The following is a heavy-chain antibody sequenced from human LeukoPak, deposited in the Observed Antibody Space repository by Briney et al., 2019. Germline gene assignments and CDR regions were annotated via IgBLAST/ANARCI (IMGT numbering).Heavy chain of an antibody. J-gene: IGHJ4*02. CDR3: AAVGFGGLVSSYFDY. CDR1: GFTFTSSA. D-gene: IGHD3-10*01. Sequence: TSVKVSCKASGFTFTSSAVQWVRQARGQRLEWMGWIIVGSGNTNYAQKFQGRVTITRDRSTITAYKELSSLRSEDTAVYYCAAVGFGGLVSSYFDYWGQGTLVTVSS. V-gene: IGHV1-58*01. CDR2: IIVGSGNT.